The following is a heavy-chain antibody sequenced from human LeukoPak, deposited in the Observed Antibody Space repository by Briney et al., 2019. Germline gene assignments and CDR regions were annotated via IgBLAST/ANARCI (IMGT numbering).Heavy chain of an antibody. CDR2: IYYSGST. Sequence: SETLSLTCTVSGGSISSYYWSWIRQPPGKGLEWIGYIYYSGSTNYNPSLKSRVTISVDTSKNQFSLKLSSVTAADTAVYYCASGYSYGFYFDYWGQGTLVTVSS. CDR1: GGSISSYY. CDR3: ASGYSYGFYFDY. J-gene: IGHJ4*02. D-gene: IGHD5-18*01. V-gene: IGHV4-59*01.